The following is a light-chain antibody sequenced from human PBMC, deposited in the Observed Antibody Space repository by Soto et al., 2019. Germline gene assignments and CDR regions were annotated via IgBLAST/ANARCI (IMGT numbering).Light chain of an antibody. J-gene: IGLJ2*01. CDR3: SSYTSSSPLVV. V-gene: IGLV2-14*01. CDR1: SSDVGVYNY. Sequence: QSVLTQPASVSGSPGQSISISCTGTSSDVGVYNYVSWYQQHPGKAPKLMIYDVSNRPSGVSNRFSGSKSGNTASLTISGLQADDEADYYCSSYTSSSPLVVFGGGTKLTVL. CDR2: DVS.